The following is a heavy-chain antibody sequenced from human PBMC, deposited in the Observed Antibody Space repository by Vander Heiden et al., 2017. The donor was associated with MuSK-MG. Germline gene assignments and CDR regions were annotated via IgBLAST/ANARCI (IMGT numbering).Heavy chain of an antibody. CDR2: FDPEDGET. CDR1: GYTLTELS. Sequence: QVLLVQSGAEVKKPGASVKVSCKVSGYTLTELSMHWVRQAPGKGLEWMGGFDPEDGETIYAQKFQGRVTMTEDTSTDTAYMELNSLRSEDTAVYYCATSIGSGSTDAFDIWGQGTMVTVSS. V-gene: IGHV1-24*01. D-gene: IGHD3-3*01. J-gene: IGHJ3*02. CDR3: ATSIGSGSTDAFDI.